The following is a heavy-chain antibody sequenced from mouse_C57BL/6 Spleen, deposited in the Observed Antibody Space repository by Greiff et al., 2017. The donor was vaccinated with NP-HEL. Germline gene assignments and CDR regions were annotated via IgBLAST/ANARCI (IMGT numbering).Heavy chain of an antibody. V-gene: IGHV1-81*01. CDR3: ASSDEYDGYYAMDY. CDR1: GYNFTSYG. D-gene: IGHD2-4*01. CDR2: IYPRSGTT. J-gene: IGHJ4*01. Sequence: QVQLKESGAELARPGASVKLSCKASGYNFTSYGIRWVKQRPGQGLEWIGEIYPRSGTTYYNEKFQGKATLTADNSSSQAYMELQRLTAEDTAGYFVASSDEYDGYYAMDYWGQGTSVTVSS.